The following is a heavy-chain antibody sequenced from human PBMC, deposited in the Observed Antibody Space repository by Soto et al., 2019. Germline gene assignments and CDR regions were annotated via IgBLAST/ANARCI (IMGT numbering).Heavy chain of an antibody. CDR2: IDPSDSYT. J-gene: IGHJ4*02. CDR3: ARRGPYDILTGYYPHFDY. Sequence: GESLKISCKGSGYSFTSYWISWVRQMPGKGLEWMGRIDPSDSYTNYSPSFQGHVTISADKSISTAYLQWSSLKASDTAMYYCARRGPYDILTGYYPHFDYWGQGTLVTAPQ. CDR1: GYSFTSYW. V-gene: IGHV5-10-1*01. D-gene: IGHD3-9*01.